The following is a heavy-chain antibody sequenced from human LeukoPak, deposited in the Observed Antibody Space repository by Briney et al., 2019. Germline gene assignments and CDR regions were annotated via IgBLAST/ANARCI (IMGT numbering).Heavy chain of an antibody. D-gene: IGHD5-18*01. CDR2: ISGSGGST. V-gene: IGHV3-23*01. J-gene: IGHJ6*02. CDR3: AKDTAMVKGHYYGMDV. Sequence: GGFLGLSCAASGFTFSSYAMSWVRQAPGKGLEWVSAISGSGGSTYYADSVKGRFTISRDNSKNTLYLQMNSLRAEDTAVYYCAKDTAMVKGHYYGMDVWGQGTTVTVSS. CDR1: GFTFSSYA.